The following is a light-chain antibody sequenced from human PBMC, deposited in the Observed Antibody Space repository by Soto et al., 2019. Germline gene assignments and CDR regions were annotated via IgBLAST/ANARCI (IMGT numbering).Light chain of an antibody. J-gene: IGKJ1*01. CDR2: GAS. Sequence: EVVMTQSPATLSVSPGERVTFSCRASQSVTTNLAWYQHKPGQSPRLLIYGASTRATGIPARFSGSGSGTEFTLTISSLQSEDSAVYYCQQYNNWPRTFGEGTKVDIK. CDR1: QSVTTN. V-gene: IGKV3-15*01. CDR3: QQYNNWPRT.